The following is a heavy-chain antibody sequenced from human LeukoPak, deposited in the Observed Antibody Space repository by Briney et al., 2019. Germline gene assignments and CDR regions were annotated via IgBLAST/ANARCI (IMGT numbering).Heavy chain of an antibody. Sequence: GGSLRLSCAASGFTFSSYGMHWVRQAPGKGLEWVAFIRYDGSNKYYADSVKGRFTISRDNSKNTLYLQMNSLRAEDTAVYYCARVGCSSTSCWRYFQHWGQGTLVTVSS. V-gene: IGHV3-30*02. CDR2: IRYDGSNK. D-gene: IGHD2-2*01. J-gene: IGHJ1*01. CDR1: GFTFSSYG. CDR3: ARVGCSSTSCWRYFQH.